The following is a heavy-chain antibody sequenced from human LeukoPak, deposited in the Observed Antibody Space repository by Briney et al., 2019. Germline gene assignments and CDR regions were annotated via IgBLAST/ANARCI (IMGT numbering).Heavy chain of an antibody. CDR2: ISSSSSTI. D-gene: IGHD6-19*01. CDR1: GFTFSSYS. J-gene: IGHJ6*02. V-gene: IGHV3-48*01. CDR3: ARAGYSSGWYRGKYYYYGMDV. Sequence: GGSLRLSCAASGFTFSSYSMNWVRQAPGKGLEWVSYISSSSSTIYYADSLKGRFTISRENAKNSLFLQMNSLRAEDTAVYYCARAGYSSGWYRGKYYYYGMDVWGQGTTVTVSS.